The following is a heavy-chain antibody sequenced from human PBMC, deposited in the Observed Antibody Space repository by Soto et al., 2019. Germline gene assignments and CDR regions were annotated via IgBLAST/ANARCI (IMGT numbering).Heavy chain of an antibody. CDR2: ISASGAYT. CDR3: AKEVIAARPYYFDY. CDR1: GFTFSSYA. Sequence: PGGSLRLSCAASGFTFSSYAVSWARQTPGKGLEWVSTISASGAYTYYAGSVKGRFTISRDNSKNTLYLQMRSLRAGDTATYYCAKEVIAARPYYFDYWGQGTLVTVSS. V-gene: IGHV3-23*01. D-gene: IGHD6-6*01. J-gene: IGHJ4*02.